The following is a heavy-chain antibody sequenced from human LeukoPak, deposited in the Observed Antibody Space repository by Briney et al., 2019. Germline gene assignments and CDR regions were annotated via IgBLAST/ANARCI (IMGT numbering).Heavy chain of an antibody. Sequence: GASVKVSCKASGYTFTGYYMHWVRQAPGQGLEWMGWINPNSGGTNYAQTFQGRVTMTRDTSISTAYMELSRLRSDDTAVYYCARVLFYYGSGSSLGYWGQGTLVTVSS. V-gene: IGHV1-2*02. CDR3: ARVLFYYGSGSSLGY. CDR2: INPNSGGT. J-gene: IGHJ4*02. D-gene: IGHD3-10*01. CDR1: GYTFTGYY.